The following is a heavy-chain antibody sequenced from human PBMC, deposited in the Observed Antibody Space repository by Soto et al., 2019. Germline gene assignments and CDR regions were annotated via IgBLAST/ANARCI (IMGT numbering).Heavy chain of an antibody. CDR2: FDPEDAEI. V-gene: IGHV1-24*01. CDR1: GYSLTELS. J-gene: IGHJ6*02. Sequence: XSVKVSCKVSGYSLTELSMHWVRRAPGKGLEWMGGFDPEDAEIIYAQKFQGRVTMTEDTSTDTAYMELSSLRSEDTAVYYCAGPTMTVVGAYGMDVWGQRTTVTVSS. D-gene: IGHD3-22*01. CDR3: AGPTMTVVGAYGMDV.